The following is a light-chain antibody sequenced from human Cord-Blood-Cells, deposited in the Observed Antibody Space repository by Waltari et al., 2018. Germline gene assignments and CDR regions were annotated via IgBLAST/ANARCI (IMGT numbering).Light chain of an antibody. CDR3: QKYNSAPLT. J-gene: IGKJ4*01. CDR1: QGSSDH. V-gene: IGKV1-27*01. CDR2: AAP. Sequence: DIQMTQSPSSLSASVGEAVTITCRARQGSSDHLAWYQQKPGKVPKLLIYAAPTLQSGVLSRFSGSGSGTDFPLTTSSLQPENVATYYCQKYNSAPLTFGGGTKVEIK.